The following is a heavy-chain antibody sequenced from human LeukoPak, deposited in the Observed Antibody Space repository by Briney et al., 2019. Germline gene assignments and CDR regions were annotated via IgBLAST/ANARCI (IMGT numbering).Heavy chain of an antibody. J-gene: IGHJ6*02. CDR3: ARAPRGESDAASGFYAMDV. Sequence: SETLSLTCTVSGGSINAYYWTWIRQPPGKGLEWIGYSHYTGSTNYNPSLKSRVTISVDTSKNQFSLKLNSVTAADTALYYCARAPRGESDAASGFYAMDVWGQGTTVTVSS. CDR1: GGSINAYY. D-gene: IGHD3-22*01. V-gene: IGHV4-59*01. CDR2: SHYTGST.